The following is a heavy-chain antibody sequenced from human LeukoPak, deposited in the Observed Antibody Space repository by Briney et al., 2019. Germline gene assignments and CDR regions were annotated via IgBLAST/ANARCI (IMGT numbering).Heavy chain of an antibody. CDR1: GYTFTSYY. V-gene: IGHV1-46*01. Sequence: ASVKVSCKASGYTFTSYYMHWVRQAPGQGLEWMGIINPSGGSTSYAQKFQGRVTMTRDTSTSTVYMELSSLRSEDTAVYYCARGLRRRNSGSYREFDYWGQGTLVTVSS. J-gene: IGHJ4*02. CDR3: ARGLRRRNSGSYREFDY. CDR2: INPSGGST. D-gene: IGHD1-26*01.